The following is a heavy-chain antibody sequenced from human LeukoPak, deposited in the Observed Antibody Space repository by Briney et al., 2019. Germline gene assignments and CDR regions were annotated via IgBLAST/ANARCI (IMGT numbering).Heavy chain of an antibody. D-gene: IGHD1-26*01. CDR3: ARHRLGYSGSYAFDY. Sequence: GECFKISCKGSGYRFASCWVGGGRQMPGKGLEWMGIIYPGDSDTRYSPSFQGQVTISADKSISTAYLQWSSLKASDTAMYYCARHRLGYSGSYAFDYWGQGTLVTVSS. V-gene: IGHV5-51*01. CDR2: IYPGDSDT. CDR1: GYRFASCW. J-gene: IGHJ4*02.